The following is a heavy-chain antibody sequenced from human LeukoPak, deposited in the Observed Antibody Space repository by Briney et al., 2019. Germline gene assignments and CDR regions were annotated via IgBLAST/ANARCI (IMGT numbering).Heavy chain of an antibody. Sequence: SVKVSCKASGGTFSSYAISWVRQAPGQGREWMGRIIPIFGTANYAQKFQGRVTITTDESTSTAYMELSSLRSEDTAVYYCVSLVGDGYPYNWFDPWGQGTLVTVSS. J-gene: IGHJ5*02. CDR1: GGTFSSYA. CDR3: VSLVGDGYPYNWFDP. D-gene: IGHD5-24*01. V-gene: IGHV1-69*05. CDR2: IIPIFGTA.